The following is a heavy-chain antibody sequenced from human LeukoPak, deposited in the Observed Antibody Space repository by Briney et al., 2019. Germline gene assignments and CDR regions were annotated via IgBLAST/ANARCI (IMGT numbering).Heavy chain of an antibody. CDR1: GFTFSSYV. D-gene: IGHD3-16*02. V-gene: IGHV3-23*01. J-gene: IGHJ4*02. CDR3: AKRYIGNYYFDY. Sequence: PGGSLRLSCAVSGFTFSSYVMSWVRQAPGKGLELVSTISGSGGSTYYVDSVKGRFTISRDNSKNTLYLQMNSLRAEDTAVYYCAKRYIGNYYFDYWGQGTLVTVSS. CDR2: ISGSGGST.